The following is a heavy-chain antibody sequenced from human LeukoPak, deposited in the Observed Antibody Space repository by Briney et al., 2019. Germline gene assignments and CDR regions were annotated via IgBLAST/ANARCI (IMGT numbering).Heavy chain of an antibody. CDR3: ARIISPGATFDL. Sequence: SETLSLTCTVSDGSINSTSYYWGWIRQPPGKGLEWIASIYYSGSTYYNPSLESRVTISVDTSKNQFSLKLISVTAADTAVYYCARIISPGATFDLWGQGTLVTVSS. CDR1: DGSINSTSYY. D-gene: IGHD5-12*01. J-gene: IGHJ4*02. V-gene: IGHV4-39*07. CDR2: IYYSGST.